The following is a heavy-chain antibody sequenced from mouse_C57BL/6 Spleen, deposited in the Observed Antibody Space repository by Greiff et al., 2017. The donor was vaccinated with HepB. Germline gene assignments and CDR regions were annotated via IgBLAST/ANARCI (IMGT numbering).Heavy chain of an antibody. J-gene: IGHJ4*01. V-gene: IGHV2-2*01. CDR3: ARSTMVTHYAMDY. CDR2: IWSGGST. D-gene: IGHD2-2*01. CDR1: GFSLTSYG. Sequence: VKLQESGPGLVQPSQSLSITCTVSGFSLTSYGVHWVRQSPGKGLEWLGVIWSGGSTDYNAAFISRLSISKNNSKSQVFFKMNSLQADDTAIYYCARSTMVTHYAMDYWGQGTSVTVSS.